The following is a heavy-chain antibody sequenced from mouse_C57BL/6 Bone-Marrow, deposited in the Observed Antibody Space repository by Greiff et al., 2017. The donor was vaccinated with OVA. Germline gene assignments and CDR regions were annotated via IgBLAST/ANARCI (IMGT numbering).Heavy chain of an antibody. CDR1: GYTFTSYG. V-gene: IGHV1-81*01. J-gene: IGHJ2*01. CDR3: ARGDYSNPYFDY. Sequence: VKLMESGAELARPGASVKLSCKASGYTFTSYGISWVKQRTGQGLEWIGEIYPRSGNTYYNEKFKGKATLTADKSSSTAYMELRSLTSEDSAVYFCARGDYSNPYFDYWGQGTTLTVSS. CDR2: IYPRSGNT. D-gene: IGHD2-5*01.